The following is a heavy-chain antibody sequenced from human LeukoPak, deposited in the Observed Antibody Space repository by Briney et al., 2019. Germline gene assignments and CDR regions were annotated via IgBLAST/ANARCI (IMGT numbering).Heavy chain of an antibody. V-gene: IGHV4-39*02. Sequence: SETLSLTCTVSGGSISSGSYYWGWIRQPPGKGLEWIGSIYYTGNSYCSPSLKSRVTISVDASKHQFSLNLRSVTAADTAVYYCARENGDWYFDYWGQGTLVTVSS. CDR1: GGSISSGSYY. J-gene: IGHJ4*02. CDR2: IYYTGNS. CDR3: ARENGDWYFDY. D-gene: IGHD4-17*01.